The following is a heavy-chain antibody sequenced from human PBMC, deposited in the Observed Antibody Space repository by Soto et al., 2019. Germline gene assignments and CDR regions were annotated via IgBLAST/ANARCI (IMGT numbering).Heavy chain of an antibody. CDR3: ARVYRYCTNGVCYAGMDV. D-gene: IGHD2-8*01. CDR1: GGTFSSYA. V-gene: IGHV1-69*13. J-gene: IGHJ6*02. CDR2: IIPIFGTA. Sequence: SVKVSCKASGGTFSSYAISWVRQAPGQGLEWMGGIIPIFGTANFAQKFQGRVTITADESTSTSYMELSSLRSEDTALFYCARVYRYCTNGVCYAGMDVWGQGTTVTVSS.